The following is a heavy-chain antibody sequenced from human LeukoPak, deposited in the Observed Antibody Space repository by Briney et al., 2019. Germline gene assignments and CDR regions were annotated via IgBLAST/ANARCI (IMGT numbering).Heavy chain of an antibody. Sequence: PSETLSLTCTVSGGSVSSGSYYWSWIRQPPGKGLEWIGEINHSGSTNYNPSLKSRVTISVDTSKNQFSLKLSSVTAADTAVYYCASTNYDILTGYYRSEYFQHWGQGTLVTVSS. CDR3: ASTNYDILTGYYRSEYFQH. CDR1: GGSVSSGSYY. CDR2: INHSGST. J-gene: IGHJ1*01. V-gene: IGHV4-39*07. D-gene: IGHD3-9*01.